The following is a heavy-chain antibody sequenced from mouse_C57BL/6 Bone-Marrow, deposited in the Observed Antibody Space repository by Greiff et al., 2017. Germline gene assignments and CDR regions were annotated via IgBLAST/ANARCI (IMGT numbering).Heavy chain of an antibody. J-gene: IGHJ4*01. CDR1: GYTFTSYW. Sequence: QVQLQQSGAELVKPGASVKLSCKASGYTFTSYWMHWVKQRPGQGLEWIGMIHPNSGSTNYTEKFKSKATLTVDKSSSTAYMQLTSLTSEVSAVYYCAREGDYYDNDNAMDYWGQGTSVTVSS. CDR3: AREGDYYDNDNAMDY. D-gene: IGHD2-4*01. CDR2: IHPNSGST. V-gene: IGHV1-64*01.